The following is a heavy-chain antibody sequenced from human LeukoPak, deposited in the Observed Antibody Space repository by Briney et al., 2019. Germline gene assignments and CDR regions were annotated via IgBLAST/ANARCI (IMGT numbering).Heavy chain of an antibody. CDR3: ARSGPLGYCSSTSCTHYYYYYMDV. V-gene: IGHV3-48*01. CDR2: ISSSSSTI. CDR1: GFTFSSYG. D-gene: IGHD2-2*01. Sequence: PGGSLRLSCAASGFTFSSYGMHWVRLAPGKGLEWVSYISSSSSTIYYADSVKGRFTISRDNAKNSLYLQMNSLRAEDTAVYYCARSGPLGYCSSTSCTHYYYYYMDVWGKGTTVTVSS. J-gene: IGHJ6*03.